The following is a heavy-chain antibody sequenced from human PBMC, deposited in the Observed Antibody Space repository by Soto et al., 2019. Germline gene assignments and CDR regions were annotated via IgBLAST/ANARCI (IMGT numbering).Heavy chain of an antibody. D-gene: IGHD3-16*02. CDR1: GYTFTGYY. CDR2: INPNSGGT. J-gene: IGHJ4*02. CDR3: ARGPQTYDYIWGSYRTATFDY. Sequence: QVQLVQSGAEVKKPGASVKVSCKASGYTFTGYYMHWVRQAPGQGLEWMGWINPNSGGTNYAQKFQGWVTMTSDTSISTAYMELSRLRSDDTAVYYCARGPQTYDYIWGSYRTATFDYWGQGTLVTVSS. V-gene: IGHV1-2*04.